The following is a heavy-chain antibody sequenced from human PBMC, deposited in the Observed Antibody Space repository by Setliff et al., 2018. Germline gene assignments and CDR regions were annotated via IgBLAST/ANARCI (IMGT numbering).Heavy chain of an antibody. J-gene: IGHJ6*02. Sequence: SETLSLTCTVYGGSFSGYYWSWIRQPPGKGLEWIGYVYYSGTTSYNPSLKSRVTLSVDTSKNQFSLKLSSVTAADTAVYYCAREGYYNFWSGFMDVWGQGTTVTVSS. CDR2: VYYSGTT. V-gene: IGHV4-59*01. CDR3: AREGYYNFWSGFMDV. CDR1: GGSFSGYY. D-gene: IGHD3-3*01.